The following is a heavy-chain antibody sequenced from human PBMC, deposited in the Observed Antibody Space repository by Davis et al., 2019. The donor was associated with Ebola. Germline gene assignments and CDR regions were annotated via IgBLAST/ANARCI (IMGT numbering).Heavy chain of an antibody. Sequence: PGGSLRLSCAVSGFTFSNYAMTWVRQAPGRGLEWVSDISGSGTHIYYADSVKGRFIISRDNSKSTLYLQMNSLRAEDTAVYFCAKVVHGDHVDWGQGTLVTVSS. CDR2: ISGSGTHI. V-gene: IGHV3-23*01. CDR1: GFTFSNYA. J-gene: IGHJ4*01. D-gene: IGHD4-17*01. CDR3: AKVVHGDHVD.